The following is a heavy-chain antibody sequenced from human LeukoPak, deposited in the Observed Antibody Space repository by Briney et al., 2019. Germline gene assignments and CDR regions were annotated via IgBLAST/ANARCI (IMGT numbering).Heavy chain of an antibody. Sequence: SETLSLTCTVSGGSISSSSYYWAWIRQPPGKGLEWFGSIYYSGSTYYNPSLKSRVTISVDTSKNQFSLKLSSVTAADTAVYYCARHGPLRYFDWLSSNFDYWGQGTLVTVSS. CDR1: GGSISSSSYY. D-gene: IGHD3-9*01. V-gene: IGHV4-39*07. CDR3: ARHGPLRYFDWLSSNFDY. J-gene: IGHJ4*02. CDR2: IYYSGST.